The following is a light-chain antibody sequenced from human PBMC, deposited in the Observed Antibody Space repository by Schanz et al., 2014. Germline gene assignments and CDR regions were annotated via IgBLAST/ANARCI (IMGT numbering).Light chain of an antibody. CDR3: QQSYSTLWT. J-gene: IGKJ1*01. Sequence: DIQMTQSPSSLSASVGDRVTITCQASQDISNYLNWYQQKPGKAPKLLIYAASSLQSGVPSRFSGSGSGTDFTLTISSLQPEDFATYYCQQSYSTLWTFGQGTKVESK. V-gene: IGKV1-39*01. CDR2: AAS. CDR1: QDISNY.